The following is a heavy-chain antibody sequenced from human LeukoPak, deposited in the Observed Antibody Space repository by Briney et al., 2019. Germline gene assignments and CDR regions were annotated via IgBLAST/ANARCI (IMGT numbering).Heavy chain of an antibody. V-gene: IGHV4-59*08. D-gene: IGHD3-10*01. CDR1: GGSFSGYY. J-gene: IGHJ5*02. CDR3: ARQRGYRTNRRYYYGSGSLDWFDP. Sequence: SETLSLTCAVYGGSFSGYYWSWIRQPPGKGLEWIGYIYYRVTSDYNPSLKSRVTMSVDMSTRQISLKLSSVTAADTAVYYCARQRGYRTNRRYYYGSGSLDWFDPWGQGTLVTVSS. CDR2: IYYRVTS.